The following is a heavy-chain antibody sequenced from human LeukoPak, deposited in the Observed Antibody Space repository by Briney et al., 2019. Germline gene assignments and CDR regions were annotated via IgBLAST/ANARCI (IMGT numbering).Heavy chain of an antibody. D-gene: IGHD2-15*01. CDR1: GGSFSGYY. Sequence: PSETLSLTCAVYGGSFSGYYWSWIRQPPGKGLEWIGEINHSGSTNYNPSLKSRVTISVDTSKNQFSLKLSSVTAADTAVYYCARGGGYCSGGSCYSTGERFDPRGQGTLVTVSS. V-gene: IGHV4-34*01. CDR2: INHSGST. CDR3: ARGGGYCSGGSCYSTGERFDP. J-gene: IGHJ5*02.